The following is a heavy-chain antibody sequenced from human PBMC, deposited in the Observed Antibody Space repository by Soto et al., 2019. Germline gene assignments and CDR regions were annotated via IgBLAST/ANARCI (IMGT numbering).Heavy chain of an antibody. Sequence: QITLKESGPTLVKPTQTLTLTCTFSGFSLSTSRVGVGWIRQTPGKALEWLALIYWDDDKRYSPSLKNRLTITKDTSKNQVVLTMTNADPVDTATYYCVHTSGSVNSACLDYWGQGTLVTVSS. D-gene: IGHD3-10*01. CDR3: VHTSGSVNSACLDY. CDR1: GFSLSTSRVG. V-gene: IGHV2-5*02. J-gene: IGHJ4*02. CDR2: IYWDDDK.